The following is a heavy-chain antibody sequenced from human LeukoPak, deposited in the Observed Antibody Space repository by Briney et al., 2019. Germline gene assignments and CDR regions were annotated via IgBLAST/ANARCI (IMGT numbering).Heavy chain of an antibody. V-gene: IGHV4-59*01. CDR3: ANTTVAGSWYFDY. CDR1: GGSISSYY. CDR2: IYYSGST. D-gene: IGHD6-19*01. J-gene: IGHJ4*02. Sequence: SETLSLTCTVSGGSISSYYWSWIRQPPGKGLEWIGYIYYSGSTNYNPSLKSRVTISVDTSKNQFSLKLSSVTAADTAVYYCANTTVAGSWYFDYWGQGTLVTVSS.